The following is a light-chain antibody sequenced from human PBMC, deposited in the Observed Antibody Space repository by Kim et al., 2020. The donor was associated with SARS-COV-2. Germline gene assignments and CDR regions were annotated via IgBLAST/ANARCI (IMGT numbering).Light chain of an antibody. CDR1: KLGEKF. J-gene: IGLJ3*02. CDR3: QAWDSSTAV. Sequence: VSPGKTASLPCSGDKLGEKFAWVYQPKPGQSPVLVIYQDTMRPSGIPERFSGSNSGNTATLTISGTQAMDEADYYCQAWDSSTAVFGGGTKLTVL. V-gene: IGLV3-1*01. CDR2: QDT.